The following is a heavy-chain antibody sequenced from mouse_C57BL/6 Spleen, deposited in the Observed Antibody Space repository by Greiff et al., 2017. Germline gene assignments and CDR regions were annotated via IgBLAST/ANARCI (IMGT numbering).Heavy chain of an antibody. CDR3: ARSGDYALDY. J-gene: IGHJ4*01. Sequence: VQLQQPGAELVRPGSSVKLSCKASGYTFTSYWMHWVKQRPIQGLEWIGNIDPSDSETHYNQKFKDKATLTVDKSSSTDYMQLSSLTSEDSAVYYCARSGDYALDYWGQGTSVTVSS. CDR1: GYTFTSYW. V-gene: IGHV1-52*01. D-gene: IGHD3-1*01. CDR2: IDPSDSET.